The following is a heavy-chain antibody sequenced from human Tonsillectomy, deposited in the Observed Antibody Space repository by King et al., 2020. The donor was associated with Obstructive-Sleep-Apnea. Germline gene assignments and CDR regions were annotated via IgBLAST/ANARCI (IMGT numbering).Heavy chain of an antibody. CDR1: GYTFTRYG. J-gene: IGHJ4*02. CDR2: INAGNGHT. V-gene: IGHV1-3*01. D-gene: IGHD6-6*01. CDR3: ARAPYSNASLNY. Sequence: QLVQSGAEVKKPGASVKVSCKASGYTFTRYGLHWVRQAPGQRLEWMGWINAGNGHTKYSQKFEGRVTITRDTSASTAYVELSSLRSEDTAVYYCARAPYSNASLNYWGQGTPVTVSS.